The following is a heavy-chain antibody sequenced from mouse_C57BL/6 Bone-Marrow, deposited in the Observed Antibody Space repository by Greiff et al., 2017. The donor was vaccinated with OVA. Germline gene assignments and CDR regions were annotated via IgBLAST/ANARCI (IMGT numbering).Heavy chain of an antibody. Sequence: VKLMESGAELARPGASVKLSCKASGYTFISYGISWVKQRTGQGLEWIGEIYPRSGNTYYNEKFKGKATLTADKSSSTAYMELRSLTSKESAVYFYSRRDYGSSAWFAYWGQGTLLTVSA. CDR1: GYTFISYG. CDR3: SRRDYGSSAWFAY. J-gene: IGHJ3*01. V-gene: IGHV1-81*01. D-gene: IGHD1-1*01. CDR2: IYPRSGNT.